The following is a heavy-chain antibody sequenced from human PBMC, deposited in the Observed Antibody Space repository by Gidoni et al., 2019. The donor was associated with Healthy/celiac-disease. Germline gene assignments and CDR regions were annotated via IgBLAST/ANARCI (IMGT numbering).Heavy chain of an antibody. CDR2: IIPIFGTA. Sequence: QVQLVQSGAEVKKPGSSVKVSCQASGGTFSRYAISWVRQAPGQGLEWMGGIIPIFGTANYAQKFQGRVTITADKSTSTAYMELSSLRSEDTAVYYCARTVSLGYEMVYYYYGMDVWGQGTTVTVSS. CDR3: ARTVSLGYEMVYYYYGMDV. CDR1: GGTFSRYA. D-gene: IGHD5-12*01. J-gene: IGHJ6*02. V-gene: IGHV1-69*06.